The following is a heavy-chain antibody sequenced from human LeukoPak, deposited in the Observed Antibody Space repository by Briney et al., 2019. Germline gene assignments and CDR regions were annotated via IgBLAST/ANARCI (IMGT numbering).Heavy chain of an antibody. V-gene: IGHV1-2*02. CDR3: ARDFAIIWGLQPYNRFDP. D-gene: IGHD2-2*02. Sequence: GASVKVSCKASGYTFTGYYMHWVRQAPGQGLEWMGWINPNSGGTNYAQKFQGRVTMTRDTSISTAYMELSSLRSDDTALYYCARDFAIIWGLQPYNRFDPWGQGTLVTVSS. CDR1: GYTFTGYY. CDR2: INPNSGGT. J-gene: IGHJ5*02.